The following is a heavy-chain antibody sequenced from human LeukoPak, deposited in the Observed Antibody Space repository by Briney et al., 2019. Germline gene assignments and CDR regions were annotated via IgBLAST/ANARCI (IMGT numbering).Heavy chain of an antibody. CDR1: GFMYSSYW. CDR2: IKQHGSEK. J-gene: IGHJ6*03. D-gene: IGHD6-19*01. CDR3: ARAPVIWQWPSSSCYYMDV. Sequence: GGSLRLSCAASGFMYSSYWMSWVRQAPGKGLEWVANIKQHGSEKYYVDSVKGRFTISRDNAKNSLYLQMNSLGVEDTAVYYCARAPVIWQWPSSSCYYMDVWGKGTTVTVSS. V-gene: IGHV3-7*01.